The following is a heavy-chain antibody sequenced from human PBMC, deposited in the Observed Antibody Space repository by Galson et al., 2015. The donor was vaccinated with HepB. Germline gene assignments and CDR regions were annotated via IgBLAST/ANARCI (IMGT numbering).Heavy chain of an antibody. CDR1: GYKFYKVW. V-gene: IGHV3-15*01. CDR3: STDADF. J-gene: IGHJ4*02. Sequence: SLRLSCAGSGYKFYKVWMNWVRQAPGKELEWVGRIKTKADGETTDYAAPVKDRFAISRDDSTKTVYLQMNSLKTEDTAIYYCSTDADFWGQGTLVTVSS. CDR2: IKTKADGETT.